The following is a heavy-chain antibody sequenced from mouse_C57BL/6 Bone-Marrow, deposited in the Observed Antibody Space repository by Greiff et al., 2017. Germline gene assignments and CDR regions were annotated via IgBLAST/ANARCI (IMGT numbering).Heavy chain of an antibody. V-gene: IGHV5-9-1*02. CDR2: ISSGGDYL. D-gene: IGHD1-1*01. Sequence: EVKLMESGEGLVKPGGSLKLSCAASGFTFSSYAMSWVRQTPEKRLEWVAYISSGGDYLYYADTVKGRFTISRDNARNTLYLQMSSLKSQDTAMYYCTRDRDYYGSSHWYFDVWGTGTTVTVSS. J-gene: IGHJ1*03. CDR1: GFTFSSYA. CDR3: TRDRDYYGSSHWYFDV.